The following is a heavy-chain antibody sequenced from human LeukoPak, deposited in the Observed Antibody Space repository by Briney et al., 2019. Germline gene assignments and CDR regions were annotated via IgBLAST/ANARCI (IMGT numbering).Heavy chain of an antibody. D-gene: IGHD3-10*01. J-gene: IGHJ5*02. CDR1: GYTFTSYY. CDR2: INPSGGST. V-gene: IGHV1-46*01. CDR3: ARGQRITMVRGVQDWFDP. Sequence: ASVKVSCKASGYTFTSYYMHWVRLAPGQGFEWMGTINPSGGSTRYAQKFQGRVTMTRDMSTSTVYMELSSLRSEDTAVYYCARGQRITMVRGVQDWFDPWGQGTLVTVSS.